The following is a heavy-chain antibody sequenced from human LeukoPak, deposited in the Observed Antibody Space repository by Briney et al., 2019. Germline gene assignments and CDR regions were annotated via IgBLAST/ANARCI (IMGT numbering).Heavy chain of an antibody. Sequence: GGSLRLSCAASGFTFSSYGMHWARQAPGKGLEWVAFIRYDGSNKYYADSVKGRFTISRDNSKNTLYLQMNSLRAEDTAVYYCAKDFGYSSSSTALGIDYWGQGTLVTVSS. CDR3: AKDFGYSSSSTALGIDY. D-gene: IGHD6-6*01. J-gene: IGHJ4*02. V-gene: IGHV3-30*02. CDR2: IRYDGSNK. CDR1: GFTFSSYG.